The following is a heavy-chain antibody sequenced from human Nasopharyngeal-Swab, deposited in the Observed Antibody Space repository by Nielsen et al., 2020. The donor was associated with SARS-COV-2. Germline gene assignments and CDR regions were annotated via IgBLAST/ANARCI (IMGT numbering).Heavy chain of an antibody. CDR1: GGSFSGYY. CDR2: INHSGST. Sequence: SETLSLTCAVYGGSFSGYYWSWIRQPPGKGLEWIGEINHSGSTNYNPSLKSPVTISVDTSKNQFSLKLSSVTAADTAVYYCARALMITFGGVIVRCSRGFDYWGQGTLVTVSS. CDR3: ARALMITFGGVIVRCSRGFDY. V-gene: IGHV4-34*01. D-gene: IGHD3-16*02. J-gene: IGHJ4*02.